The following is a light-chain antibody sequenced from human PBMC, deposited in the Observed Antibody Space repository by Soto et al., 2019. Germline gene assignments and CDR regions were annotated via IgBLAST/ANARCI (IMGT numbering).Light chain of an antibody. V-gene: IGLV3-1*01. CDR1: KLGDKF. J-gene: IGLJ1*01. CDR3: QAWDSSTGV. Sequence: SYELTQPPSVSVSPGQTASITCSGDKLGDKFACWYQQKPGQSPVLIIYENRKRPSGIPERFSGSNSGNTATLTISETQAMDEADYYCQAWDSSTGVFGTGTKLTVL. CDR2: ENR.